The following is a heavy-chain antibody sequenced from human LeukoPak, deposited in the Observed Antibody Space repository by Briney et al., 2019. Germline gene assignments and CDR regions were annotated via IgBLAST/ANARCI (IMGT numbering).Heavy chain of an antibody. D-gene: IGHD3-22*01. CDR3: AINYYDSSGYLPFSY. CDR2: IIPIFGTA. V-gene: IGHV1-69*05. J-gene: IGHJ4*02. Sequence: SVKVSCKASGYTFTSYGISWVRQAPGQGLEWMGRIIPIFGTANYAQKFQGRVTITTDESTSTAYMELSSLRSEDTAVYYCAINYYDSSGYLPFSYWGQGTLVTVSS. CDR1: GYTFTSYG.